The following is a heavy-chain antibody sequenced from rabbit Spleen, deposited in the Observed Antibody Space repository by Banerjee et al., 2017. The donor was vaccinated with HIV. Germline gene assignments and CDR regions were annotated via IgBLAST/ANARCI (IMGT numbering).Heavy chain of an antibody. CDR1: GFAFISGYY. J-gene: IGHJ4*01. CDR2: IGVGGGKT. D-gene: IGHD8-1*01. Sequence: QSLEESGGDLVKPGASLTLTCKASGFAFISGYYMCWVRQAPGKGLEWIACIGVGGGKTYYANWAKGRFTISKTSSTVVTLQMTSLAAADTANYFCARDGLDYTLFFDLWGPGTLVTVS. V-gene: IGHV1S40*01. CDR3: ARDGLDYTLFFDL.